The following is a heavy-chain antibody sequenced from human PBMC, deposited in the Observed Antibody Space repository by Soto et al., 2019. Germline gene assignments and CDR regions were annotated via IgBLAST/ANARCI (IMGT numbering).Heavy chain of an antibody. CDR1: GGYISSHY. CDR3: ARLKLRDSWTHYCDY. J-gene: IGHJ4*02. D-gene: IGHD6-13*01. CDR2: IYYSGSS. V-gene: IGHV4-59*08. Sequence: QVQLQESGPGLVKPSETLSFTCTVSGGYISSHYGSWIRQPPGKGLAWIGYIYYSGSSNYNPPLKSRVYKSVDTSKNGFALNLSSVTAADTAVYYCARLKLRDSWTHYCDYWGQGTLVTVAS.